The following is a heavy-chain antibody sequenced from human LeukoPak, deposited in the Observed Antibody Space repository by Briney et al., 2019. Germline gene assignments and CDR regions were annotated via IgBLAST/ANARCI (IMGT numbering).Heavy chain of an antibody. CDR2: ISAYNGNT. J-gene: IGHJ4*02. D-gene: IGHD6-13*01. Sequence: GASVKVSCKASGYTFTGYYMHWVRQAPGQGLEWMGWISAYNGNTNYAQKLQGRVTMTTDTSTSTAYMELRSLRSDDTAVYYCARDLGSRQQLFIWGQGTLVTVSS. CDR1: GYTFTGYY. CDR3: ARDLGSRQQLFI. V-gene: IGHV1-18*04.